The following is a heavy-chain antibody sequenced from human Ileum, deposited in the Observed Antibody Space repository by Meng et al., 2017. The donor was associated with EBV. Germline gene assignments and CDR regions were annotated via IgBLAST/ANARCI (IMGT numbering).Heavy chain of an antibody. J-gene: IGHJ5*02. CDR2: IYGDDEK. Sequence: QITLKDSGPTLVKPTQTLTPTCTFSGFSLSTSGVGVGWIRQPPGKALECLAIIYGDDEKRYSPSLESRLTVTKDTSKNQVVLTMTNMVPVDTATYYCARAAARPSDWFDPWGQGTLVTVSS. V-gene: IGHV2-5*02. CDR1: GFSLSTSGVG. CDR3: ARAAARPSDWFDP. D-gene: IGHD6-6*01.